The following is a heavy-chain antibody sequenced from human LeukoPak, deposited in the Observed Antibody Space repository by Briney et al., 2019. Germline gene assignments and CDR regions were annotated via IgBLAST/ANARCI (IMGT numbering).Heavy chain of an antibody. J-gene: IGHJ5*02. CDR2: TYYRSKWYN. D-gene: IGHD4-23*01. CDR3: ASSPRWSDWFDP. Sequence: SQTLSLTCAISGDSVSSDSAAWNWIRQSPSRGLEWLGRTYYRSKWYNDYAVSVKSRITINPDTSKNQFSLQLNSVTPEDTAVYYCASSPRWSDWFDPWGQGTLVTVSS. CDR1: GDSVSSDSAA. V-gene: IGHV6-1*01.